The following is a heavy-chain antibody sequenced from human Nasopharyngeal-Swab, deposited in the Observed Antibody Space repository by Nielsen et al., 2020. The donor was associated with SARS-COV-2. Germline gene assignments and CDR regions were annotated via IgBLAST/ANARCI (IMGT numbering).Heavy chain of an antibody. CDR2: IYYSGST. V-gene: IGHV4-39*01. CDR1: GGSISSYY. CDR3: ARRGYGDLEFDY. J-gene: IGHJ4*02. D-gene: IGHD4-17*01. Sequence: SETLSLTCTVSGGSISSYYWSWIRQPPGKGLEWIGNIYYSGSTYYNPSLKSRVTISVDTSKNQFSLKLSSVTAADTAVYYCARRGYGDLEFDYWGQGTLVTVSS.